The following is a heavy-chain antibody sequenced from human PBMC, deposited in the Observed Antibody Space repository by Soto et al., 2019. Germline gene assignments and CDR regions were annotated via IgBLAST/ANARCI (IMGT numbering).Heavy chain of an antibody. CDR1: GYSFTSYG. Sequence: QVHLVQSGAEVKKPGASVKVSCKACGYSFTSYGISWVRQAPGQGLEWMGWISAYNGKTNYAQELQGRVTMTTDTSTSTAYMELRSLRSDDTAVYYCARPETGNHYYYYAMDVWGQGTTVTVSS. V-gene: IGHV1-18*01. D-gene: IGHD1-1*01. CDR3: ARPETGNHYYYYAMDV. J-gene: IGHJ6*02. CDR2: ISAYNGKT.